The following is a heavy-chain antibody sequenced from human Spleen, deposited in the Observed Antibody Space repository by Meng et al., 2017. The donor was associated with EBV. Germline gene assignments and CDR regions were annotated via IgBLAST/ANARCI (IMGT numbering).Heavy chain of an antibody. Sequence: QGQVQQWGAGLLKPAETLSRPCAVSGGSFSSYYWSWIRQPPGKGLEWIGEINQSGSIYYNPSLMGRVTISGDKSRNQFSLKLISVTAEDTAVYYCARGPYYEWGQGTLVTVSS. CDR2: INQSGSI. V-gene: IGHV4-34*01. D-gene: IGHD1-26*01. J-gene: IGHJ4*02. CDR3: ARGPYYE. CDR1: GGSFSSYY.